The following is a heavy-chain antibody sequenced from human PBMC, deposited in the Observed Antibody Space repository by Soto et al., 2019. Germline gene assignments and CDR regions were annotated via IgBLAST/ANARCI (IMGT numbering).Heavy chain of an antibody. V-gene: IGHV1-46*01. D-gene: IGHD6-19*01. J-gene: IGHJ3*02. Sequence: ASVKVSCKAAGYTFINYYMHWVRQAPGQGLEWMGIINPNGGSTTYAQKFQGRVTLTRDTSTNTVNMELSSLRSEDTAVYYCAREKWLVRRNDPFDIWGQGTMVTVSS. CDR3: AREKWLVRRNDPFDI. CDR2: INPNGGST. CDR1: GYTFINYY.